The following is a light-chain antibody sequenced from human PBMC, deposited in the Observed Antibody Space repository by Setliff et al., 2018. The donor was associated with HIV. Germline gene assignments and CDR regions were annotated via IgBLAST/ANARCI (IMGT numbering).Light chain of an antibody. CDR1: SGDVGRYNL. CDR2: QAS. V-gene: IGLV2-23*01. CDR3: CSNTGSNTWV. J-gene: IGLJ1*01. Sequence: QSALTQPASVSGSPGQSITISCTGTSGDVGRYNLVSWYQQQPGKPPKLMIYQASKRPSGVSNRFSGSKSGNTASLTISGLQAEDEADYYCCSNTGSNTWVFGTGTKVTVL.